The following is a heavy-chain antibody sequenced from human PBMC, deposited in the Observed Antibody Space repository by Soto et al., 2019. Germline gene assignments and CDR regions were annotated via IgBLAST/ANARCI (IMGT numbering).Heavy chain of an antibody. V-gene: IGHV3-23*01. D-gene: IGHD2-15*01. CDR3: AKDRGSLKCSGGSCYSTDY. J-gene: IGHJ4*02. CDR2: ISGSGGST. CDR1: GFTFSSYA. Sequence: GGSLRLSCAASGFTFSSYAMSWVRQAPGKGLEWVSAISGSGGSTYYADSVKGRFTISRDNSKNTLYLQMNSLRAEDTAVYYCAKDRGSLKCSGGSCYSTDYWGQGTLVTVSS.